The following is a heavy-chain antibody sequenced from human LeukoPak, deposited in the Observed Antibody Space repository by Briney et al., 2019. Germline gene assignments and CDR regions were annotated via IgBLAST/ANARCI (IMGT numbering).Heavy chain of an antibody. D-gene: IGHD5-12*01. CDR2: ISSSSSYI. V-gene: IGHV3-21*04. CDR3: ATDSVDITASDALDI. Sequence: SGGSLRLSCAASGFSFSTYNMNWVRQAPGKGLEWVSFISSSSSYIYYADSMKGRFTISRDNAKNSLFLQMNSLTVEDTAIYYCATDSVDITASDALDIWGQGTMVTVSS. J-gene: IGHJ3*02. CDR1: GFSFSTYN.